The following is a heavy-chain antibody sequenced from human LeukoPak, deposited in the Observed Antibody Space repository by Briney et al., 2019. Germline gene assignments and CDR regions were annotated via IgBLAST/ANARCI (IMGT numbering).Heavy chain of an antibody. J-gene: IGHJ3*02. CDR1: GFTFSSYA. Sequence: PGGSLRLSCAASGFTFSSYAMSWVRQAPGKGLEWVSAISGSGGSTYYADSVEGRFTISRDNSKNTLYLQMNSLRAEDTAVYYCAKATRGRVRYSYVPPGAFDIWGQGTMVTVSS. D-gene: IGHD5-18*01. CDR2: ISGSGGST. V-gene: IGHV3-23*01. CDR3: AKATRGRVRYSYVPPGAFDI.